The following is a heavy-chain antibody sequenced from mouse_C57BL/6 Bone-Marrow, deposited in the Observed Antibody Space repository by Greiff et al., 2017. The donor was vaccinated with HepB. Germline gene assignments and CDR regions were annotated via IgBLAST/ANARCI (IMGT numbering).Heavy chain of an antibody. Sequence: QVQLQQPGAELVMPGASVKLSCKASGYTFTSYWMHWVKQRPGQGLEWIGEIDPSDSYTNYNQKFKGKSTLTVDKSSSTAYMQLSSLTSEDYAVYYCASEGDYPWFAYWDQGPLVTVSA. CDR2: IDPSDSYT. V-gene: IGHV1-69*01. J-gene: IGHJ3*01. CDR3: ASEGDYPWFAY. CDR1: GYTFTSYW. D-gene: IGHD2-4*01.